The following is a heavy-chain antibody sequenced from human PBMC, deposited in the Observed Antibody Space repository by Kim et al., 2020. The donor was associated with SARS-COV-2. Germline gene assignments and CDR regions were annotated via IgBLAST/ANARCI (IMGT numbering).Heavy chain of an antibody. D-gene: IGHD6-19*01. V-gene: IGHV1-69*13. Sequence: SVKVSCKASGGTFSSYAISWVRQAPGQGLEWMGGIIPIFGTANYAQKFQGRVTITADESTSTAYMELSSLRSEDTAVYYCARRGAHSSGSYYYYYGMDVWGQGTTVTVSS. CDR1: GGTFSSYA. CDR2: IIPIFGTA. J-gene: IGHJ6*02. CDR3: ARRGAHSSGSYYYYYGMDV.